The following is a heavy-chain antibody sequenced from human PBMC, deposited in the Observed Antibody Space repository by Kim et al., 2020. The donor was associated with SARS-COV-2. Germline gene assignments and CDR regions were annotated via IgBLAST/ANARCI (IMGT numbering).Heavy chain of an antibody. CDR3: ARSAAAGITDY. Sequence: SVKVSCKASGGTFSSYAISWVRQAPGQGLEWMGRIIPILGIANYAQKFQGRVTITADKSTSTAYMELSSLRSEDTAVYYCARSAAAGITDYWGQGTLVTVSS. J-gene: IGHJ4*02. V-gene: IGHV1-69*04. CDR2: IIPILGIA. D-gene: IGHD6-13*01. CDR1: GGTFSSYA.